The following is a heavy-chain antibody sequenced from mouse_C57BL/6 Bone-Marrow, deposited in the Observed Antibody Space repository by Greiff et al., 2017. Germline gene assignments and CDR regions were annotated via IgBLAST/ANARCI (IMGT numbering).Heavy chain of an antibody. CDR1: GYTFTSYG. CDR2: IYPRSGNT. Sequence: VKQSCKASGYTFTSYGISWVKQRTGQGLEWIGEIYPRSGNTYYNEKFKGKATLTADKSSSTAYMELRSLTSEDSAVYFCARSDYYGSIPWFAYWGQGTLVTVSA. CDR3: ARSDYYGSIPWFAY. J-gene: IGHJ3*01. D-gene: IGHD1-1*01. V-gene: IGHV1-81*01.